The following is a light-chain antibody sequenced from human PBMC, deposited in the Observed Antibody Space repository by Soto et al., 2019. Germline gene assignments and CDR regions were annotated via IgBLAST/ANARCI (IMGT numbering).Light chain of an antibody. CDR1: QSISTY. J-gene: IGKJ3*01. CDR3: QQISNLPLT. CDR2: AAS. Sequence: DIQMTQSPSSLSASVGDGVTITGRTSQSISTYLNWYQHKPGKAPKLLIYAASSLQSGVPSRFSGSGSDTHYTITISSLQPEDFATYYFQQISNLPLTFGPGTKVDIK. V-gene: IGKV1-39*01.